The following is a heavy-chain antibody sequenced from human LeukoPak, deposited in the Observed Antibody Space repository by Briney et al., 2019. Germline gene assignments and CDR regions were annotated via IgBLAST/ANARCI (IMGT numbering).Heavy chain of an antibody. CDR3: ARGGSGFVFYSYYMDV. V-gene: IGHV1-18*01. D-gene: IGHD3-22*01. CDR2: FSTHTGNK. J-gene: IGHJ6*03. Sequence: ASLRASCKPSRYTFTNYGVSSVRQAPGQARKCRGWFSTHTGNKHYAQNFQDTFTMTTDTTTSTAYMELRSLTSDDTAVYYCARGGSGFVFYSYYMDVWGKGTTVIVSS. CDR1: RYTFTNYG.